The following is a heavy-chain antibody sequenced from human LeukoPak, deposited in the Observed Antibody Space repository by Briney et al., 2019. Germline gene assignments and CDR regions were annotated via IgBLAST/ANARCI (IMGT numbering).Heavy chain of an antibody. V-gene: IGHV3-21*01. J-gene: IGHJ6*02. D-gene: IGHD3-9*01. CDR2: ISSSSSYI. CDR3: ARVSDYDILTGPVGPYYYYGMDV. CDR1: GFTFSSYS. Sequence: GGSLRLSCAASGFTFSSYSMNWVRQAPGKGLEWVSSISSSSSYIYYADSVKGRFTISRDNAKNSLYLQMNSLRAEDTAVYYCARVSDYDILTGPVGPYYYYGMDVWGQGTTVTVSS.